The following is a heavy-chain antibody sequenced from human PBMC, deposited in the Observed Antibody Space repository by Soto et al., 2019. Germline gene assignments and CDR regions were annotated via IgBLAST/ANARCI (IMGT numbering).Heavy chain of an antibody. CDR1: GYSIASGYY. Sequence: SETLSLTCAVSGYSIASGYYWAWIRQSPGKGLEWIGSIYHAGSVYYNPSLNSRVAASLDTSKNHFSLKLTSVTAADTAVYYCARTFDYYGMDVWGQGTTVTVSS. V-gene: IGHV4-38-2*01. J-gene: IGHJ6*02. CDR3: ARTFDYYGMDV. CDR2: IYHAGSV.